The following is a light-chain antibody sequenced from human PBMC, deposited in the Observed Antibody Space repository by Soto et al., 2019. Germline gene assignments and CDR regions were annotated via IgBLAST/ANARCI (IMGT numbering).Light chain of an antibody. CDR2: GAS. J-gene: IGKJ1*01. V-gene: IGKV3-15*01. Sequence: EIVLTQSPCTLSLSPGERATLSCRASQSVSNNNLAWYQQKLGQAPRVLIYGASTRATGIPARFTGSGSGTEFILTITSLQSEDSAVYYCQEYNTWPWTFGQGTKVDI. CDR1: QSVSNNN. CDR3: QEYNTWPWT.